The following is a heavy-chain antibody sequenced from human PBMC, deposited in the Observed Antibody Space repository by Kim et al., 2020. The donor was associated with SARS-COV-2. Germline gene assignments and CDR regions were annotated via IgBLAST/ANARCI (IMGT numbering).Heavy chain of an antibody. J-gene: IGHJ6*02. V-gene: IGHV3-49*03. CDR1: GFTFGDYP. CDR2: IRTEAYRGAT. CDR3: ARDRASSVIACV. Sequence: GGSLRLSCSASGFTFGDYPVAWYRQAPGQRLEWIGFIRTEAYRGATRYAASVEGRFIISRDDSNSIAYLYMDSLKLEDTAVYFCARDRASSVIACVWVQG. D-gene: IGHD3-16*02.